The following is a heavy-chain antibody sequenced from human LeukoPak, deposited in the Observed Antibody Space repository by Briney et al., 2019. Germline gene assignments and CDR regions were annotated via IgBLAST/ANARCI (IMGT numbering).Heavy chain of an antibody. J-gene: IGHJ4*02. V-gene: IGHV3-21*01. D-gene: IGHD4-17*01. CDR3: AREPVTGSVY. Sequence: GGSLRLSCAASGFTFSSYSMNWVRQAPGKGLEWVSSISSTGSYIYYADSVKGRFIVSRDNAKNSLYLQMNSLRGEDTAVYYCAREPVTGSVYWGQGTLVTVSS. CDR2: ISSTGSYI. CDR1: GFTFSSYS.